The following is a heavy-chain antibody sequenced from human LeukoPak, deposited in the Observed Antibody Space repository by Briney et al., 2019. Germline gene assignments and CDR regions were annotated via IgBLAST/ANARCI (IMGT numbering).Heavy chain of an antibody. J-gene: IGHJ5*02. V-gene: IGHV3-48*01. CDR2: ISSSSSSI. CDR3: ARDGPMVRGVIPWWFDP. CDR1: GFTFSSYS. Sequence: GGSLRLSCAASGFTFSSYSMNWVRQAPGKGLKWVSYISSSSSSIYYADSVKGRFTISRDNAKNSVYLQMNSLRAEDTAVYYCARDGPMVRGVIPWWFDPWGQGTLVTVSS. D-gene: IGHD3-10*01.